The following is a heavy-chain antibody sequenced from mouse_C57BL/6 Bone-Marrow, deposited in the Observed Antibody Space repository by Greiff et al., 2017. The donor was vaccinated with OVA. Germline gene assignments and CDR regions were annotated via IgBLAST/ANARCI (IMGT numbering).Heavy chain of an antibody. J-gene: IGHJ1*03. D-gene: IGHD2-9*01. CDR2: IHPSSGYT. CDR3: ARAYYGYDWYFDV. CDR1: GYTFTSYW. V-gene: IGHV1-7*01. Sequence: VQLQESGAELAKPGASVKLSCKASGYTFTSYWMHWVKQRPGQGLEWIGYIHPSSGYTKYNQKFKDKATLTADKSSSTAYMQRSSLTYEDSAVYDCARAYYGYDWYFDVWGTGTTVTVSS.